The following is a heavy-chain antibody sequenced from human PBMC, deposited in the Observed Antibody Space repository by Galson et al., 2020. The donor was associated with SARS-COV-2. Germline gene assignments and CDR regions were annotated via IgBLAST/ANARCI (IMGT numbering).Heavy chain of an antibody. Sequence: GGSLRLSCAASGFTFGDYAMHWVRHAPGKGLEWVGVISYDGTNTNYADSVKGRFSISRDNSKNSLYLHMTGLSPGDRAVYYCARGRYYYGSVNYYWILHYLGHGAHVTVSS. CDR1: GFTFGDYA. D-gene: IGHD3-10*01. J-gene: IGHJ4*01. CDR3: ARGRYYYGSVNYYWILHY. V-gene: IGHV3-30-3*01. CDR2: ISYDGTNT.